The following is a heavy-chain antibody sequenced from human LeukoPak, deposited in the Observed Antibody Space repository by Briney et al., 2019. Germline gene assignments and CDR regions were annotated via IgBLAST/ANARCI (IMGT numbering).Heavy chain of an antibody. V-gene: IGHV3-74*01. D-gene: IGHD2-15*01. Sequence: GGSLRLSCAASGFTFRSYEMNWVRQAPGKGLVWVSRINSDGSSTTYADSVKGRFTISRDSAKNTLYLQMNSLRAEDTAVYYCARQDLFDYWGQGTLVTVSS. CDR3: ARQDLFDY. J-gene: IGHJ4*02. CDR1: GFTFRSYE. CDR2: INSDGSST.